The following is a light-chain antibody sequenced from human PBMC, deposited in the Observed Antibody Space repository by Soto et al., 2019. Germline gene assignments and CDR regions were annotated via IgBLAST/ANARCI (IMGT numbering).Light chain of an antibody. Sequence: DIQMTQSPSSLSASVGDRVTITCQASQAISNYLNWYQQKPGKAPKLLIYDASNLETGVPSRFSGSGSGTEFTFTISSLQPEDIATYYCQQYDNPPITFGQGTRLEIK. J-gene: IGKJ5*01. CDR1: QAISNY. CDR2: DAS. V-gene: IGKV1-33*01. CDR3: QQYDNPPIT.